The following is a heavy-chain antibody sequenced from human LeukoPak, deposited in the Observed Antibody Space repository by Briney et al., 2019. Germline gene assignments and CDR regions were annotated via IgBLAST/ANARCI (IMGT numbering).Heavy chain of an antibody. Sequence: ASVKVSCKVSGYTLTELSMHWVRQAPGKGLEWMGGFDPEDGETIYAQKFQGRVTITADESTSTAYMELSSLRSEDTAVYYCARRPYCGGDCYFPFDPWGQGTLVTVSS. CDR3: ARRPYCGGDCYFPFDP. J-gene: IGHJ5*02. CDR1: GYTLTELS. CDR2: FDPEDGET. V-gene: IGHV1-24*01. D-gene: IGHD2-21*02.